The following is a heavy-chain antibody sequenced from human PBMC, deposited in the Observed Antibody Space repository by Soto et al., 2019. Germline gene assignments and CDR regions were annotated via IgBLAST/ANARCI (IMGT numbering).Heavy chain of an antibody. Sequence: QVQLVESGGGVVQPGRSLRLSCAASGFTFSSYGMHWVRQAPGKGLEWVAVISYDGSNKYYADSVKGRFTISRDNSKNTLYLQMNSLRAEDTAVYYCARGGYGDYYFGYWGQGTLVTVSS. CDR2: ISYDGSNK. J-gene: IGHJ4*02. D-gene: IGHD4-17*01. CDR3: ARGGYGDYYFGY. V-gene: IGHV3-30*03. CDR1: GFTFSSYG.